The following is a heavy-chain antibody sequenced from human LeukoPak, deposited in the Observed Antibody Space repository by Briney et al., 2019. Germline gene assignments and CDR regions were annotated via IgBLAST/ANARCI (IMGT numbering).Heavy chain of an antibody. CDR1: GGSISSYY. V-gene: IGHV4-59*08. CDR3: ARRVVRGPYNWFDP. Sequence: SETLSLTCTVSGGSISSYYWSWIRQPPGKGLEWIGYIYYSGSTNYNPSLKSRVTISVDTSKNQFSLKLSSVTAADTAVYNCARRVVRGPYNWFDPWGQGTLVTVSS. J-gene: IGHJ5*02. D-gene: IGHD3-10*01. CDR2: IYYSGST.